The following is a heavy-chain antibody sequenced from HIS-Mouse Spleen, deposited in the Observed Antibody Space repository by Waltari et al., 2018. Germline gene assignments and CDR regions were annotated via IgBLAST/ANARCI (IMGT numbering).Heavy chain of an antibody. CDR2: INHSGST. D-gene: IGHD1-7*01. CDR3: AGYNWNYGTDY. CDR1: GGSFSGYY. J-gene: IGHJ4*02. V-gene: IGHV4-34*01. Sequence: QVQLQQWGAGLLKPSETLSLTCAVYGGSFSGYYWSWIRQPPGKGLEWIVEINHSGSTNYNPSLKSRVTISVDTSKNQFSLKLSSVTAADTAVYYCAGYNWNYGTDYWGQGTLVTVSS.